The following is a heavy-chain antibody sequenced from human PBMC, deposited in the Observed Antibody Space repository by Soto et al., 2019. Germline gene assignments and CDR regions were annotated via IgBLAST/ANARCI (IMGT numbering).Heavy chain of an antibody. V-gene: IGHV3-23*01. CDR3: AKSRAPRPPFALNY. CDR2: ISGSGDST. J-gene: IGHJ4*02. CDR1: GITFSSYG. Sequence: PGGSLRLSCVASGITFSSYGMSWVRQAPGKGLEWVSGISGSGDSTYYADSVKGRFTISRDNSKNTLYLQMNSLRAEDTAVYSCAKSRAPRPPFALNYWGQGTLVTVSS. D-gene: IGHD6-6*01.